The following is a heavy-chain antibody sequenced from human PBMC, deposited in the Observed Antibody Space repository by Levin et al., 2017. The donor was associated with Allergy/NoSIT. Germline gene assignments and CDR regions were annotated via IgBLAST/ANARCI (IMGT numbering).Heavy chain of an antibody. Sequence: ASVKVSCKASGGTFSSYAISWVRQAPGQGLEWMGGIIPIFGTANYAQKFQGRVTITADESTSTAYMELSSLRSEDTAVYYCAREPTMVRGVYGMDVWGQGTTVTVSS. CDR2: IIPIFGTA. CDR3: AREPTMVRGVYGMDV. J-gene: IGHJ6*02. CDR1: GGTFSSYA. V-gene: IGHV1-69*13. D-gene: IGHD3-10*01.